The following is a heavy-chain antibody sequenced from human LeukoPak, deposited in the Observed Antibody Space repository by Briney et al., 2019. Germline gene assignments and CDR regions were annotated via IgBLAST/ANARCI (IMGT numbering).Heavy chain of an antibody. V-gene: IGHV3-48*03. Sequence: GGSLRLSCAASGFTFSSYEMNWVRQAPGKGLEWVSYISSSGSTIYYADSVKGRFTISRDNAKNSLYLQMNSLRAVDTAVYYCASSYSSSVGAFDIWGQGTMVTVSS. J-gene: IGHJ3*02. D-gene: IGHD6-13*01. CDR3: ASSYSSSVGAFDI. CDR2: ISSSGSTI. CDR1: GFTFSSYE.